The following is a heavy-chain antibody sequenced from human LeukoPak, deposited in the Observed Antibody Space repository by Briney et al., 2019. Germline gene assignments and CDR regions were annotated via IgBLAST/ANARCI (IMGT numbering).Heavy chain of an antibody. D-gene: IGHD2-2*01. CDR1: GSTFRSYA. CDR3: ARDVRHRYCSSSSCYWGWLDP. J-gene: IGHJ5*02. V-gene: IGHV1-69*13. Sequence: SVKVSCKASGSTFRSYATTWVRQAPGQGLEWMGGIIPIFGTANYARKFQDRVTITADESTSTAYMELSSLRSEDTAVYYCARDVRHRYCSSSSCYWGWLDPWGQGTLVTVSS. CDR2: IIPIFGTA.